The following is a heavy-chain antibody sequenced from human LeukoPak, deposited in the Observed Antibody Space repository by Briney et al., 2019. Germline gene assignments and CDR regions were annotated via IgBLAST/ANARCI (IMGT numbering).Heavy chain of an antibody. J-gene: IGHJ4*02. D-gene: IGHD6-19*01. CDR3: ARVGVGTVAGNYFDD. Sequence: PGGSLRLSCAASGFTVSSSYMTWVRQAPGKGLQWVSLIYGGGDTFYADSVKGRFTISRHNFENTLYLQMNNLRAEDTAVYYCARVGVGTVAGNYFDDWGQGTLVTVSS. CDR1: GFTVSSSY. CDR2: IYGGGDT. V-gene: IGHV3-53*04.